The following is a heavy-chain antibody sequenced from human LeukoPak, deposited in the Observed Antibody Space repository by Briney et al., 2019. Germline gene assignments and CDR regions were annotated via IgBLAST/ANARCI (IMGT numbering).Heavy chain of an antibody. V-gene: IGHV4-61*01. D-gene: IGHD3-10*01. CDR2: FYYSGST. J-gene: IGHJ6*03. Sequence: SETLSLTCTVSGYSISSGYYWGWIRQPPGKGLEWIGYFYYSGSTNYNPSLKSRVTISVDTSKNQFSLKLSSVTAADTAVYYCARVPYGSGLYYYYYMDVWGKGTTVTVSS. CDR1: GYSISSGYY. CDR3: ARVPYGSGLYYYYYMDV.